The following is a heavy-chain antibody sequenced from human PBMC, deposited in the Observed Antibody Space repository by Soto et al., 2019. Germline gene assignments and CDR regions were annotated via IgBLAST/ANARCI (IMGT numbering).Heavy chain of an antibody. CDR1: GGSISSGGYY. Sequence: PSETLSLTCTVSGGSISSGGYYWSWIRQHPGKGLEWIGYIYYSGSTYYNPSLKSRVTISVDTSKNQFSLKLSSVTAADTAVYYCARVWFGELNWFDPWGQGTLVTVSS. D-gene: IGHD3-10*01. CDR3: ARVWFGELNWFDP. J-gene: IGHJ5*02. CDR2: IYYSGST. V-gene: IGHV4-31*03.